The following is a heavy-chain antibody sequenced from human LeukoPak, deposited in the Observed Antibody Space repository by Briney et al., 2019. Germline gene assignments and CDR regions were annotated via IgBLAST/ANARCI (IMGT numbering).Heavy chain of an antibody. Sequence: SETLSLTCTVSGGSISSSSYYWGWIGQPPGKGLGWIGSIYYSGSTYYNPSLKSRVTISVDTSKNQFSLKLSSVTAADTAVYYCAGAGRGDAFDIWGQGTMVTVSS. V-gene: IGHV4-39*07. J-gene: IGHJ3*02. D-gene: IGHD3-10*01. CDR1: GGSISSSSYY. CDR2: IYYSGST. CDR3: AGAGRGDAFDI.